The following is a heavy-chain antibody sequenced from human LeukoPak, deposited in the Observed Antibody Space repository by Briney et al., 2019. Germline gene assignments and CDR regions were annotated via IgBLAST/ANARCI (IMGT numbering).Heavy chain of an antibody. Sequence: SETLSLTCTVSGGSVSSGSYYWSWIRQPPGKGLEWIGYIYYSGSTNYNPSLKSRVTISVDTSKNQFSLKLSSVTAADTAVYYCAREFSGYDYHHYYYYGMDVWGQGTTVTVSS. CDR2: IYYSGST. CDR1: GGSVSSGSYY. J-gene: IGHJ6*02. V-gene: IGHV4-61*01. CDR3: AREFSGYDYHHYYYYGMDV. D-gene: IGHD5-12*01.